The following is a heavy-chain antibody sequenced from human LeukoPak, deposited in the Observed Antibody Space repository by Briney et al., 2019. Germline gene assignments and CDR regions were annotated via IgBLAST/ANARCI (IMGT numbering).Heavy chain of an antibody. D-gene: IGHD1-26*01. CDR2: ISGSQNYI. CDR1: GFTFSSHM. J-gene: IGHJ4*02. Sequence: PGGSLRLSCAVYGFTFSSHMMNWVRQAPGKGLEWVSSISGSQNYIYYAESVKGRFTISRDNGKNSLFLQMDGLRAEDTAVYYCARGAEATSSFFDYWGQGIPVTVSS. CDR3: ARGAEATSSFFDY. V-gene: IGHV3-21*06.